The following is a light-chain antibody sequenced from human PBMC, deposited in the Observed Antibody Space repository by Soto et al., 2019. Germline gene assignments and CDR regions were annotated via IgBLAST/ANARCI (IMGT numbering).Light chain of an antibody. Sequence: QSVLTQPPSASGTPGQWVTISCSGSSSNIGSNYVYWYQQLPGTAPQLLIYRNNKRPSGVPDRFSGSKSGTSASLAISGLRYEEEADYYCAAWDDSMSGHVVFGGGTKLTVL. CDR1: SSNIGSNY. V-gene: IGLV1-47*01. J-gene: IGLJ2*01. CDR3: AAWDDSMSGHVV. CDR2: RNN.